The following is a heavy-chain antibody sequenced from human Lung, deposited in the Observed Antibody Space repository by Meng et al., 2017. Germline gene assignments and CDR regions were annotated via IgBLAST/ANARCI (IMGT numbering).Heavy chain of an antibody. V-gene: IGHV3-21*01. D-gene: IGHD2-2*01. CDR1: GFTFSSYS. CDR3: ASIFGGVPAARGVYYYYGMDV. J-gene: IGHJ6*02. CDR2: ISSSSSYI. Sequence: EVQLVESGGGLVKPGGSLRLSCAASGFTFSSYSMNWVRQAPGKGLEWVSSISSSSSYIYYADSVKGRFTISRDNAKNSLYLQMNSLRAEDTAVYYCASIFGGVPAARGVYYYYGMDVWGQGTTVTVSS.